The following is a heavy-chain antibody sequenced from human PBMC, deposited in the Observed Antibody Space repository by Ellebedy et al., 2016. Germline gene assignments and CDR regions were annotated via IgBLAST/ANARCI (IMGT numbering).Heavy chain of an antibody. Sequence: GESLKISXKGSGSSFTSYWIGWVRQMPGKGLEWMGIIYPGDSDTRYSPSFQGQVTISADKSISTAYLQWSSLKASDTAMFYCATSALTYYDFWSGYYTHWGQGTLVTVSS. J-gene: IGHJ4*02. CDR1: GSSFTSYW. D-gene: IGHD3-3*01. CDR2: IYPGDSDT. V-gene: IGHV5-51*01. CDR3: ATSALTYYDFWSGYYTH.